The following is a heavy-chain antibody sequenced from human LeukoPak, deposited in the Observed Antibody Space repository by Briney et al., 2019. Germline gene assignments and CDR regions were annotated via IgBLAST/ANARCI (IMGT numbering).Heavy chain of an antibody. CDR3: ARALGYCSGGSCTRGYNWFDP. V-gene: IGHV4-39*01. J-gene: IGHJ5*02. D-gene: IGHD2-15*01. CDR1: GGSISSSDYY. Sequence: PSETLSLTCTVSGGSISSSDYYWGWIRQPPGKGLEWIGSIHYGGSTYYNPSLKSRVTISVDTSMNQFSLKLGFVTTADTAVYYCARALGYCSGGSCTRGYNWFDPWGQGTLVTVPS. CDR2: IHYGGST.